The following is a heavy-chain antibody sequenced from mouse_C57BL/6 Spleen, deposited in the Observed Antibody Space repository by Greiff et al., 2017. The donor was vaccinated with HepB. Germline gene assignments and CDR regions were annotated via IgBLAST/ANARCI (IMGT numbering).Heavy chain of an antibody. Sequence: QVQLQQPGAELVMPGASVKLSCKASGYTFTSYWMHWVKQRPGQGLEWIGGIDPSDSYTNYNQKFKGKSTLTVDKSSSTAYMQLSSLTSEDSAVYYCARRGLTTVGSFDYWGQGTTLTVSS. J-gene: IGHJ2*01. CDR1: GYTFTSYW. V-gene: IGHV1-69*01. CDR3: ARRGLTTVGSFDY. CDR2: IDPSDSYT. D-gene: IGHD1-1*01.